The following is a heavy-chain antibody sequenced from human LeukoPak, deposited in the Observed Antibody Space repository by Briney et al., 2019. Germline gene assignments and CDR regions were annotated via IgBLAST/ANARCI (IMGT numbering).Heavy chain of an antibody. Sequence: PSETLSLTCTVSGGSVSSYYWSWIRQPPGKGLEWIGYIYYSESTNYNPSLKSRVTISVDTSKNQFSLKLSSVTAADTAVYYCARLPAVAGYNWFDPWGQGTLVTVSS. CDR3: ARLPAVAGYNWFDP. V-gene: IGHV4-59*08. CDR2: IYYSEST. J-gene: IGHJ5*02. CDR1: GGSVSSYY. D-gene: IGHD6-19*01.